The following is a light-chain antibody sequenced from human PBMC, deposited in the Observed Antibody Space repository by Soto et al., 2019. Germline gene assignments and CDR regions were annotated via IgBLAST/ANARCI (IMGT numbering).Light chain of an antibody. CDR2: GAT. CDR1: QSVTNNF. Sequence: EIVLTQSPGTLSLSPGERATLSCRASQSVTNNFLGWYQQKPGQAPRLLIYGATSRATGIPDRFSGSGSGTDFTLTISRLGPEDFAVYYCQQYSNTPVTFGQGTKVEIE. CDR3: QQYSNTPVT. J-gene: IGKJ1*01. V-gene: IGKV3-20*01.